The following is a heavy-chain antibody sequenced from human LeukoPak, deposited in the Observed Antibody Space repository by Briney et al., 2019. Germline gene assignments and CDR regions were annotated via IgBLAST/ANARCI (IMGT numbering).Heavy chain of an antibody. J-gene: IGHJ4*02. D-gene: IGHD3-9*01. CDR2: IYYSGST. CDR3: ARVRDILTGYWDFDY. V-gene: IGHV4-61*01. Sequence: SETLSLTCTVSGGSVSSGSYYWSWIRQPPGKGLEWIGYIYYSGSTNYNPSLKSRVTISVDTSKNQFSLKLSSVTAADTAVYYCARVRDILTGYWDFDYWGQGTLVTVSS. CDR1: GGSVSSGSYY.